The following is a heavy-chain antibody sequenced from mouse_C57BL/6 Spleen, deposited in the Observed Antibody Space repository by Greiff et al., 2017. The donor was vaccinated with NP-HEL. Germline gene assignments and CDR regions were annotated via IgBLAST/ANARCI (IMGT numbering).Heavy chain of an antibody. CDR3: ARWGYYGSNWYFDV. Sequence: EVQGVESGGGLVQPGGSLKLSCAASGFTFSDYGMAWVRQAPRKGPEWVAFISNLAYSIYYADTVTGRFTISRENAKNTLYLEMSSLRSEDTAMYYCARWGYYGSNWYFDVWGTGTTVTVSS. D-gene: IGHD1-1*01. CDR2: ISNLAYSI. V-gene: IGHV5-15*01. CDR1: GFTFSDYG. J-gene: IGHJ1*03.